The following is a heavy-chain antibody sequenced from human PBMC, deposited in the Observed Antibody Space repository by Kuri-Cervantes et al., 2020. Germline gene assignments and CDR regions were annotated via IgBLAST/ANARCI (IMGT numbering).Heavy chain of an antibody. CDR3: AKDKQGYFDY. CDR2: ISGSGGST. J-gene: IGHJ4*02. Sequence: GESLKISCAASGFTFSSYAMSWVRQAPGKGLEWVSAISGSGGSTYYADSVKGRFTISRDNAKNSLYLQMNSLRAEDTALYYCAKDKQGYFDYWGQGTLVTVSS. CDR1: GFTFSSYA. V-gene: IGHV3-23*01.